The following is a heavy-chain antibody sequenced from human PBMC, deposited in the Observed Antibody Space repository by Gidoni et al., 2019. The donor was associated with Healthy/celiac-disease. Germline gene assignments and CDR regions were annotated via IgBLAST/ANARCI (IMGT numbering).Heavy chain of an antibody. D-gene: IGHD3-22*01. Sequence: EVQLLESGGGLVQPGGSLRLSCAASGFTFSRYAMSWVRQAPGTGLGWVSAISGSGGSTYYADSVKGRFTISRDNSKNTLYLQMNSLRAEDTAVYYCAKDFWGPMSRLYDSSGYDGVFDLWGRGTLVTVSS. CDR1: GFTFSRYA. CDR3: AKDFWGPMSRLYDSSGYDGVFDL. CDR2: ISGSGGST. V-gene: IGHV3-23*01. J-gene: IGHJ2*01.